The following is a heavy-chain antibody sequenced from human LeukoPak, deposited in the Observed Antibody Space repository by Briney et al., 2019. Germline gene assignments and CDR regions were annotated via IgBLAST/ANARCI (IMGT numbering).Heavy chain of an antibody. CDR2: ITGGSGSK. Sequence: PGGSLRLSCTASGFTFSSFAMSWVRQAPGKGLEGVSTITGGSGSKYYADSVKGRFTISSDNSKDTLYLQMHSLRAEDTAVYFCAKDTPLTTYTSGWSSNSFDYWGQGTLVAVSS. CDR3: AKDTPLTTYTSGWSSNSFDY. CDR1: GFTFSSFA. J-gene: IGHJ4*02. D-gene: IGHD6-19*01. V-gene: IGHV3-23*01.